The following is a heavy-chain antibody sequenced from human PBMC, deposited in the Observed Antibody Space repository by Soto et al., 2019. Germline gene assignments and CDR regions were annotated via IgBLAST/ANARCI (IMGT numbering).Heavy chain of an antibody. V-gene: IGHV4-4*07. J-gene: IGHJ4*02. Sequence: QVQLQESGPGLVKPSETLSLTCTVSGGSMPGYFWTWIRQPAGKGLEWIGHVYNTGNTDYNPSLESRISMAVDTSKSQFSLKVKSVTAADTAVYYCARTHWVSGTEYWGQGTLVSVAS. CDR1: GGSMPGYF. CDR3: ARTHWVSGTEY. D-gene: IGHD6-19*01. CDR2: VYNTGNT.